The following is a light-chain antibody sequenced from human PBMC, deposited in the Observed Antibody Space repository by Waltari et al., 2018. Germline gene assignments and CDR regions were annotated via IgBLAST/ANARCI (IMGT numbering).Light chain of an antibody. V-gene: IGKV4-1*01. J-gene: IGKJ4*01. CDR3: QQYYSTPPT. CDR1: QGVLYSANNKNY. Sequence: DIVMTQSPDSLAVSLGERATINCKSSQGVLYSANNKNYLAWYQQKPGQPPKLLIYWASTRESGVPDRFSGSGSGTDFTLTISSLQAEDVAVYYCQQYYSTPPTFGGGTKVEIK. CDR2: WAS.